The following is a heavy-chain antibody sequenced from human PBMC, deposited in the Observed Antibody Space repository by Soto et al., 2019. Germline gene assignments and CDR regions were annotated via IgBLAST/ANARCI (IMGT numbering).Heavy chain of an antibody. Sequence: QVQLQESGPGLVKPSETLSLTCTVSSGSIINYHCSWIRQPPGKVLEWIGFFYYSGSTNYNYFRQRRVTWSVDMPRQLLSLNLNSVTAADPAVYYCASRLTLATTAGDAFYLWGQGTMVTVCS. V-gene: IGHV4-59*01. D-gene: IGHD4-17*01. J-gene: IGHJ3*01. CDR1: SGSIINYH. CDR2: FYYSGST. CDR3: ASRLTLATTAGDAFYL.